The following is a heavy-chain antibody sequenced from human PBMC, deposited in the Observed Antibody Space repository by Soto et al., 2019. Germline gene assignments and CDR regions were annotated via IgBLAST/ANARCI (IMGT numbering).Heavy chain of an antibody. J-gene: IGHJ6*02. V-gene: IGHV3-30*18. CDR2: ISYDGSNK. Sequence: GGSLRLSCAASGFTFSSYGMHWVRQAPGKGLEWVAVISYDGSNKYYADSVKGRFTISRDNSKNTLYLQMNSLRAEDTAVYYCAKDDGMAYYYYYYGMDVWGQGTTVTVSS. CDR3: AKDDGMAYYYYYYGMDV. CDR1: GFTFSSYG.